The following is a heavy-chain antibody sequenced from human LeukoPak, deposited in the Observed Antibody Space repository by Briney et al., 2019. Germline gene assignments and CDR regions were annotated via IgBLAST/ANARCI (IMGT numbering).Heavy chain of an antibody. J-gene: IGHJ4*02. V-gene: IGHV3-30*18. CDR1: GFTFSSYG. CDR2: ISYDGSNK. CDR3: AKDPMGSYYAASGLDY. Sequence: GRSLRLSCAASGFTFSSYGMHWVRQAPGKGLEWVAVISYDGSNKYYADSVKGRFTISRDNSKNTLYLQMNSLRAEDTAVYYCAKDPMGSYYAASGLDYWGQGTLVTVSS. D-gene: IGHD1-26*01.